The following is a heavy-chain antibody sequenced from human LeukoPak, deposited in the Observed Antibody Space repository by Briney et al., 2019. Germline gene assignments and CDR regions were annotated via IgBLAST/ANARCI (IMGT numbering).Heavy chain of an antibody. CDR2: IYHSGST. CDR3: ARDLAASWPSYGSGHFDP. Sequence: SETLSLTCTVSGYSISSGYYWGWIRQPPGKGLEWMGSIYHSGSTYYNPSLKSRVTISVDTSKNQFSLKLSSVTAADTAVYYCARDLAASWPSYGSGHFDPWGQGTLVTVSS. J-gene: IGHJ5*02. D-gene: IGHD3-10*01. CDR1: GYSISSGYY. V-gene: IGHV4-38-2*02.